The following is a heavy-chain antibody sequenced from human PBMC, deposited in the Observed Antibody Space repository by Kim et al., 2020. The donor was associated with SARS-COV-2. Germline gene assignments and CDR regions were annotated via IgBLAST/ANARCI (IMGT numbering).Heavy chain of an antibody. V-gene: IGHV1-18*04. CDR2: ISTYNGNT. Sequence: ASVKVSCRASGYTFTTYYINWVRQAPGQGLEWLGWISTYNGNTNYPQNVQGRVTMTTDTSTSTAYMEVRSLTSDDTAVYYCARGGSSGFDYWGHGTLITVSS. J-gene: IGHJ4*01. CDR1: GYTFTTYY. D-gene: IGHD3-16*01. CDR3: ARGGSSGFDY.